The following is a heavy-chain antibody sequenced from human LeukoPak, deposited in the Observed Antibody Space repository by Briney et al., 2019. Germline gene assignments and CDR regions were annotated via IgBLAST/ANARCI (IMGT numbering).Heavy chain of an antibody. Sequence: GGSLRLSCAVSGFPFSVYEMNWVRQAPGKGLEWVPNIGSSGSTIYYADSVKGRFSISRDNAKSSLYLQMNSLRVEDTAVYYCALLAVASDFDYWGQGALVTVSS. CDR2: IGSSGSTI. D-gene: IGHD6-19*01. J-gene: IGHJ4*02. CDR3: ALLAVASDFDY. V-gene: IGHV3-48*03. CDR1: GFPFSVYE.